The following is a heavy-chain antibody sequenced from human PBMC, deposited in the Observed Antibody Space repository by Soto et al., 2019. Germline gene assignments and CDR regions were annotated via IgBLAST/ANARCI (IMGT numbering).Heavy chain of an antibody. CDR3: AKVFYYYDSSGYYYFDY. Sequence: GGSLRLSCAASGFTFSSYAVSWVRQAPGKGPEWISSISGSGSTIYYADSVKGRFTISRDNSKNTLYLQMSSLGAEDTAVYYCAKVFYYYDSSGYYYFDYWGQGTLVTVSS. J-gene: IGHJ4*02. CDR1: GFTFSSYA. V-gene: IGHV3-23*01. CDR2: ISGSGSTI. D-gene: IGHD3-22*01.